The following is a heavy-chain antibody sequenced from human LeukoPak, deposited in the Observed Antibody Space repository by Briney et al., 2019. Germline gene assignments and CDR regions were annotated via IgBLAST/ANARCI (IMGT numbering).Heavy chain of an antibody. CDR1: GGSISSSGYY. J-gene: IGHJ4*02. CDR3: TRRWGSGPFDY. V-gene: IGHV4-39*01. CDR2: IYYSGST. Sequence: SETLSLTCTVSGGSISSSGYYWGWIRQPPGKGLEWIGSIYYSGSTYYNPSLKSRVTMSVDTSKNQFSLKLSSVTAADTAVYYCTRRWGSGPFDYWGQGTQVTVSS. D-gene: IGHD3-16*01.